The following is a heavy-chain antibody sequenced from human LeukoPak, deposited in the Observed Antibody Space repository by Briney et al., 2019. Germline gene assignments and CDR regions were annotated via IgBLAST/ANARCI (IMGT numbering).Heavy chain of an antibody. CDR2: IWYDGSNK. J-gene: IGHJ6*02. Sequence: RRSLRLSCAASGFTFSSYGMHWVRQAPGKGLEWVAVIWYDGSNKYYADSVKGRFTISRDNSKNTLYLQMNSLRAEDTAVYYCARERIVVVPPYYYGMDVWGQGTTVTVSS. CDR1: GFTFSSYG. V-gene: IGHV3-33*01. CDR3: ARERIVVVPPYYYGMDV. D-gene: IGHD3-22*01.